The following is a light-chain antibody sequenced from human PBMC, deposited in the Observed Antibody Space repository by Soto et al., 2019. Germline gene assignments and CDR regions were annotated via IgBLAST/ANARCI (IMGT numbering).Light chain of an antibody. CDR2: GNT. CDR1: SSNIGAGND. Sequence: QSVLTQPPSVSGAPGLRVTISCTGSSSNIGAGNDVHWYQQFPGTAPKLLVYGNTNRPSGVPDRFSGSRSGTSASLAITGPQADDEADSYSNSYDSSLSATLFGTETKGTVL. J-gene: IGLJ1*01. CDR3: NSYDSSLSATL. V-gene: IGLV1-40*01.